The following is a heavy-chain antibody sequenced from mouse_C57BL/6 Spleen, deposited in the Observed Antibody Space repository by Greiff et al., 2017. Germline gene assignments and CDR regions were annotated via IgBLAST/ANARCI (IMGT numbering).Heavy chain of an antibody. CDR1: GFSLTSYG. Sequence: VMLVESGPGLVQPSQSLSITCTVSGFSLTSYGVHWVRQSPGKGLEWLGVIWSGGSTDYNAAFISRLSISKDNSKSQVFFKMNSLQADDTAIYYCARNDDYDGAWFAYWGQGTLVTVSA. V-gene: IGHV2-2*01. CDR3: ARNDDYDGAWFAY. CDR2: IWSGGST. D-gene: IGHD2-4*01. J-gene: IGHJ3*01.